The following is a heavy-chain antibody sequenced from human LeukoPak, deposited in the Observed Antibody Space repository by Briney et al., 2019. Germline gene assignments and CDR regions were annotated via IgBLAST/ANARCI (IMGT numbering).Heavy chain of an antibody. CDR2: IYYSGST. CDR3: TRDMDY. CDR1: GGSISSSSYY. Sequence: PSETLSLTCTVSGGSISSSSYYWGWIRRPPGKGLEWIGSIYYSGSTYYNPSLKSRVTISVDTSKNQFSLKLSSVTAADTAVYYCTRDMDYWGQGTLVTVSS. V-gene: IGHV4-39*02. J-gene: IGHJ4*02.